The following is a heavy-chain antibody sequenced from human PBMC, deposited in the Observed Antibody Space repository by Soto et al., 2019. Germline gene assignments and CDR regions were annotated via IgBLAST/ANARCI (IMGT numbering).Heavy chain of an antibody. V-gene: IGHV3-13*01. CDR2: IGTAGQT. CDR3: ARAKVRAAGGTVWFDP. Sequence: EVQLVESGGGLVQPGGYLRLSCAASGFTFSSYDMHWVRQATRKGLEWVSGIGTAGQTFYPDSVKGRFTISRENAKNSLYLQLNSLRAGDTAVYYCARAKVRAAGGTVWFDPWGQGTLVTVSS. D-gene: IGHD3-10*01. J-gene: IGHJ5*02. CDR1: GFTFSSYD.